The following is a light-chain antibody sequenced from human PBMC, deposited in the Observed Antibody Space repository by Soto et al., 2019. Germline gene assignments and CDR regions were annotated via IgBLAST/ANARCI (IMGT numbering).Light chain of an antibody. CDR2: AAS. J-gene: IGKJ4*01. CDR1: QGIRNN. V-gene: IGKV1-6*01. CDR3: QQSYSTPLT. Sequence: AIQMTQSPSSLSASVGDRVTITCRASQGIRNNLGWYQQKPGKAPNLLIYAASSLQSGVPSRFSGSGSGTDFTLTISSLQPEDFTTYYCQQSYSTPLTFGGGTKVDIK.